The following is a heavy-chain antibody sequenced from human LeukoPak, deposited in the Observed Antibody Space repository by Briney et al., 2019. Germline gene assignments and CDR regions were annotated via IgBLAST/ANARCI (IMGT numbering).Heavy chain of an antibody. CDR1: GFTFSSYG. CDR3: AIRGYCSNSSCSAGDY. D-gene: IGHD2-2*01. CDR2: IRYDGSNK. Sequence: PGGSLRLSCAAPGFTFSSYGMHWVRQAPGKGLEWVAFIRYDGSNKYYADSVKGRFTISRDNSKNTLYLQMNSLRAEDTAVYYCAIRGYCSNSSCSAGDYWGQGTLVTVSS. J-gene: IGHJ4*02. V-gene: IGHV3-30*02.